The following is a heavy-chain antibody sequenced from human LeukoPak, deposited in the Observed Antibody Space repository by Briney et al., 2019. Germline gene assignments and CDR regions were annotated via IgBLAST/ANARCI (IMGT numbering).Heavy chain of an antibody. D-gene: IGHD1-26*01. J-gene: IGHJ4*02. V-gene: IGHV4-30-2*01. Sequence: PSETLSLTCAVSGGSISSGGYSWSWIRQPPGKGLEWIGYIYHSGSTYYNPSLKSRVTISVDRSKNQFSLKLSSVTAADTAVYYCARGARATFDYWSQGTLVTVSS. CDR1: GGSISSGGYS. CDR3: ARGARATFDY. CDR2: IYHSGST.